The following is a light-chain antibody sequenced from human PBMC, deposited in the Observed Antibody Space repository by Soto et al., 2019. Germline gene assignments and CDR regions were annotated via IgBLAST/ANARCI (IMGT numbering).Light chain of an antibody. CDR3: QKYSSVPV. CDR2: AAS. J-gene: IGKJ3*01. Sequence: DIQMTQSPTSLSASVGDRVTITCRASQGIRNFVAWYQQKPAKAPKLLIYAASTLQSGVPPRFSGSGSGTDFTITINSLPPEDVATYSCQKYSSVPVFGPGTKVEIK. CDR1: QGIRNF. V-gene: IGKV1-27*01.